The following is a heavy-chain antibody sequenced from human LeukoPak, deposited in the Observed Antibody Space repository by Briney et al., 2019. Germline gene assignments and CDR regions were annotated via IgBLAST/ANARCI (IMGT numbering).Heavy chain of an antibody. D-gene: IGHD3-22*01. CDR2: ISSGGST. J-gene: IGHJ5*02. CDR3: ARVAMIVVVIGWFDP. CDR1: GFTVSSDY. V-gene: IGHV3-66*01. Sequence: PGGSLRLSCAASGFTVSSDYMGWVRQAPEKGLEWVSLISSGGSTYYADSLKGRFTISRDNSKNTLYLQMNSLRAEDTAVYYCARVAMIVVVIGWFDPWGQGTLVTVSS.